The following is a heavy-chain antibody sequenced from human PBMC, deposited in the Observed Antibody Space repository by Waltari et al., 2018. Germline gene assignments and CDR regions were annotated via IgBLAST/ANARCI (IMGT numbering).Heavy chain of an antibody. CDR1: GFTVTDYW. D-gene: IGHD7-27*01. V-gene: IGHV3-7*01. Sequence: EVHLVESGGGLVQPGGSLRLSCAVSGFTVTDYWMSWWRQAPGKGPEWVANIHKDGSEKNYVDYVKGRFTISRDNAKDSVYLQMNSLRADDTAMYYCVRDHWGPDYWGQGTLVTVSS. J-gene: IGHJ4*02. CDR2: IHKDGSEK. CDR3: VRDHWGPDY.